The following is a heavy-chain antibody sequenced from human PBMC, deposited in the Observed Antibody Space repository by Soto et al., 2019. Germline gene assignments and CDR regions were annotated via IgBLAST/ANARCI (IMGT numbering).Heavy chain of an antibody. J-gene: IGHJ6*02. Sequence: ASVKVSCKASGYTFTNYPIHWVRQAPGQRLEWMGWSNAGNGDTKYSQELQGRVTITRDTSASTAYMELSSLRLDDMAVYFCARGQYGDFRYDMDVWGQGTTVTVSS. CDR2: SNAGNGDT. CDR3: ARGQYGDFRYDMDV. D-gene: IGHD4-17*01. V-gene: IGHV1-3*02. CDR1: GYTFTNYP.